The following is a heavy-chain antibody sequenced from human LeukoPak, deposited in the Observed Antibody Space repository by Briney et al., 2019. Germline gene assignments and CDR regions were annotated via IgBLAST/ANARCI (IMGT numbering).Heavy chain of an antibody. CDR3: ARGMSPDCSGGSCYGAFDI. V-gene: IGHV3-11*01. CDR2: ISSSGSTI. CDR1: GFTFSDYY. D-gene: IGHD2-15*01. J-gene: IGHJ3*02. Sequence: GGSLRLSCAASGFTFSDYYMSWIRQAPGKGLEWVSYISSSGSTIYYADSVKGRFTISRDNSKNTLYLQMNSLRAEDTAVYYCARGMSPDCSGGSCYGAFDIWGQGTMVTVSS.